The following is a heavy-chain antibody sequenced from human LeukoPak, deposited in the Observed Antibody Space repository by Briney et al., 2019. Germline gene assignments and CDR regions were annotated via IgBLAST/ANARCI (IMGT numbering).Heavy chain of an antibody. Sequence: PGGSLRLSCAASGFTFSDYYMSWIRQAPGTGVGWVSYISSSGSTIYYADSLKGRFTISRDNAKNSLYLQMNNLRAEDTAVYYCSKDLGALGAFDIWGQGTMVTVSS. V-gene: IGHV3-11*04. CDR2: ISSSGSTI. CDR3: SKDLGALGAFDI. CDR1: GFTFSDYY. D-gene: IGHD3-16*01. J-gene: IGHJ3*02.